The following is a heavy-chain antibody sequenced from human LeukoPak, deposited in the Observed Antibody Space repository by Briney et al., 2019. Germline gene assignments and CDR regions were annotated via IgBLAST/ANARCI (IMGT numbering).Heavy chain of an antibody. CDR3: ARGTRTYGMDV. Sequence: YPSETLSLTCAVSGGSISSGGYSWSWIRQPPGKGLEWIGYIYHSGSTYYNPSLKSRVTISVDRSKNQFSLKLSSVTAADTAVYYCARGTRTYGMDVWGQGTTVTVSS. D-gene: IGHD2-2*01. J-gene: IGHJ6*02. CDR1: GGSISSGGYS. V-gene: IGHV4-30-2*01. CDR2: IYHSGST.